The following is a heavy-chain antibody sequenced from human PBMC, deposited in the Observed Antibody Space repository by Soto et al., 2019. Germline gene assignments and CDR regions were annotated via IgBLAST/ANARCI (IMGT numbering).Heavy chain of an antibody. CDR3: ARDSSSGWYPTGYYYGMDV. D-gene: IGHD6-19*01. CDR1: GYTFTSYC. Sequence: ASVKVSCKASGYTFTSYCISWVLQAPGQGLEWMGWISAYNGNTNYAQKLQGRVTMTTDTSTSTAYMELRSLRSDDTAVYYCARDSSSGWYPTGYYYGMDVWGQGTTVTVSS. CDR2: ISAYNGNT. V-gene: IGHV1-18*04. J-gene: IGHJ6*02.